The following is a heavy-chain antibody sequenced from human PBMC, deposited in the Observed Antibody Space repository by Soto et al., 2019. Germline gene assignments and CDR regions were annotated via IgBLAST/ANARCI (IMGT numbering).Heavy chain of an antibody. CDR1: GFTLANFG. CDR3: SGVAKSGVVVEYLDS. V-gene: IGHV3-23*01. J-gene: IGHJ4*02. D-gene: IGHD3-3*01. Sequence: GGSLRLSCGPSGFTLANFGMGWVRQAPGKGVYWVSGISSSGRRTYYADSVKGRFTISRDNSKNTLYLQIDSQRGHDTAVYYCSGVAKSGVVVEYLDSWGQGALFTVSS. CDR2: ISSSGRRT.